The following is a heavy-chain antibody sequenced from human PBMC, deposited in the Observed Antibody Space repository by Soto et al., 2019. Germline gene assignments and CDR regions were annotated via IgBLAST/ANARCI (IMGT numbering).Heavy chain of an antibody. J-gene: IGHJ6*02. CDR2: IWYDGSNK. CDR3: ARDVGYYDSSGYYYGPGYYYGMDV. V-gene: IGHV3-33*01. Sequence: PGGSLRLSCAASGFTFSSYGMHWVRQAPGKGLEWVAVIWYDGSNKYYADSVKGRFTISRDNSKNTLYLQMNSLRAEDTAVYYCARDVGYYDSSGYYYGPGYYYGMDVWGQGTTVTVSS. CDR1: GFTFSSYG. D-gene: IGHD3-22*01.